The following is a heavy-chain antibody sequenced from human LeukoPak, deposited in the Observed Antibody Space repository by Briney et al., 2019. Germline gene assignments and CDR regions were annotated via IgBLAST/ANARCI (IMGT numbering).Heavy chain of an antibody. Sequence: HPGGSLRLSCAASGFTFDDYTMHWVRQAPGKGLEWVSLISWDGGSTYYADSVKGRFTTSRDNSKNTLYLQMNSLRAEDTAVYYCARVLLPLYGMDVWGQGTTVTVSS. CDR1: GFTFDDYT. V-gene: IGHV3-43*01. CDR3: ARVLLPLYGMDV. CDR2: ISWDGGST. J-gene: IGHJ6*02. D-gene: IGHD3-22*01.